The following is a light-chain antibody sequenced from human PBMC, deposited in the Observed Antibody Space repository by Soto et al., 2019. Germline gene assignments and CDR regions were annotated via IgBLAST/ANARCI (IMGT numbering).Light chain of an antibody. CDR2: AAS. CDR3: QHCYSTPLT. Sequence: DNQMNQSPSSLSASVGDRVTITCRASQSISTYLHWYQQKPGKAPNLLIYAASTLQSGVPSRFSGSGSGTDFTLTISSLQPEDFATYFCQHCYSTPLTFGGGTKVDIK. J-gene: IGKJ4*01. CDR1: QSISTY. V-gene: IGKV1-39*01.